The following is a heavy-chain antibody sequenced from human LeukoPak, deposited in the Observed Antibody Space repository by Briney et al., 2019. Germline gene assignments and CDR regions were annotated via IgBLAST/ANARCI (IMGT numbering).Heavy chain of an antibody. CDR2: IWYDGSNK. Sequence: GGSLRLSCAASGFTFSSYGMHWVRQAPGKGLEWVAVIWYDGSNKYYADSVKGRFTISRDNAKNSLYLQMNSLRAEDTAVYYCARDRIEGSPSFDYWGQGTLVTVSS. CDR1: GFTFSSYG. V-gene: IGHV3-33*01. D-gene: IGHD2/OR15-2a*01. CDR3: ARDRIEGSPSFDY. J-gene: IGHJ4*02.